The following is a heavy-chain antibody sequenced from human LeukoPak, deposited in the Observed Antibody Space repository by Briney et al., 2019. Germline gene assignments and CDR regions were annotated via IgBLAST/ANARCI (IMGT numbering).Heavy chain of an antibody. V-gene: IGHV1-2*02. CDR2: INPSSGGT. CDR3: ARDWNYLAVAGVLGY. J-gene: IGHJ4*02. D-gene: IGHD6-19*01. CDR1: GYTFTGYY. Sequence: ASVKVSCKASGYTFTGYYVHWVRQAPGQELEGMGWINPSSGGTNYAQKFQGRVTMTRDPSISTAYLELGRLRSDDTAVYYCARDWNYLAVAGVLGYWGQGTLVTVSS.